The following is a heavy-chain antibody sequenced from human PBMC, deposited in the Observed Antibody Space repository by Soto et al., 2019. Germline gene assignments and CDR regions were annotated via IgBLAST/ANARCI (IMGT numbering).Heavy chain of an antibody. D-gene: IGHD1-26*01. J-gene: IGHJ1*01. Sequence: QVQLQESGPGLVKPSETLSLTCTVSGGSISSYYWSWIRQPPGKGLEWIGYIYYSGSTNYNPSLKSRVTISVDTSKNQFSLKLSSVTAADTAVYYCARREPAEYFQHWGQGTLVTVSS. CDR3: ARREPAEYFQH. CDR1: GGSISSYY. V-gene: IGHV4-59*08. CDR2: IYYSGST.